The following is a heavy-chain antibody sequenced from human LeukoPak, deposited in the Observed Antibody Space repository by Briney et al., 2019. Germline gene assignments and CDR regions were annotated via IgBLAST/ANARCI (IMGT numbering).Heavy chain of an antibody. J-gene: IGHJ4*02. D-gene: IGHD3-10*01. V-gene: IGHV1-18*01. CDR2: ISAYNGNT. CDR3: ARDDYYYGSGSYYNGATLGFDY. CDR1: GYTFTSYG. Sequence: ASVKVSCKASGYTFTSYGISWVRQAPGQGLEWMGRISAYNGNTSYAQKLQGRVTMTTDTSTSTAYMELRSLRSDDTAVYYCARDDYYYGSGSYYNGATLGFDYWGQGTLVTVSS.